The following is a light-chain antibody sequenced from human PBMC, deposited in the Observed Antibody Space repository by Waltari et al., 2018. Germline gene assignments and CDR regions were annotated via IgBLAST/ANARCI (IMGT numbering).Light chain of an antibody. V-gene: IGKV3-20*01. CDR2: GAS. CDR3: QQYGSSSIT. CDR1: QSVSSSY. J-gene: IGKJ5*01. Sequence: EIVLTQSPGTLSLSPGERATLSCRASQSVSSSYLAWYQQKLGQAPRLLIYGASSRVTGIPDRFSGSGSGTDFTLTISRLEPEDFAVYYCQQYGSSSITFGQGTRLEIK.